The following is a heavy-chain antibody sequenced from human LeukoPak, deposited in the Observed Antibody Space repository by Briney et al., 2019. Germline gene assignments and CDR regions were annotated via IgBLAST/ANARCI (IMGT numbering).Heavy chain of an antibody. CDR2: ISSGSSYI. Sequence: PAGSLRLSCAASGFTFSSYNMNWVRQAPGKGLEWVSSISSGSSYIYYADSVKGRFTISRDNAKNSLYLQMNSLRAEDTAVYYCARLFGGVIAIDYWGQGTLVTVSS. V-gene: IGHV3-21*01. J-gene: IGHJ4*02. D-gene: IGHD3-16*02. CDR3: ARLFGGVIAIDY. CDR1: GFTFSSYN.